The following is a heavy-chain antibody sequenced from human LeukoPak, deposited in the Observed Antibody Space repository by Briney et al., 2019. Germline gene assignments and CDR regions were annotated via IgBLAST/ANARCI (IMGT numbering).Heavy chain of an antibody. J-gene: IGHJ4*02. D-gene: IGHD3-16*01. CDR2: INSAGSSA. CDR3: AKDSRGTAPIFDY. V-gene: IGHV3-74*01. Sequence: GGSLRLSCAASGFTFNNYWMHWVRQAPGKGLVWVSGINSAGSSATYADSVKGRFTISRDNSKNTLYLQMNSLRAEDTAVYYCAKDSRGTAPIFDYWGQGTLVTVSS. CDR1: GFTFNNYW.